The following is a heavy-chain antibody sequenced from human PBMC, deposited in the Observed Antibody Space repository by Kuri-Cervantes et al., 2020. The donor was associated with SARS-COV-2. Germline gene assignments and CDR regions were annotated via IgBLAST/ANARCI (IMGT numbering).Heavy chain of an antibody. CDR2: TFYRSKWHN. CDR3: AGGSSGRDY. D-gene: IGHD6-19*01. J-gene: IGHJ4*02. Sequence: SQTLSLTCAISGDSVSSNSAAWSWIRQSPSRGLEWLGRTFYRSKWHNDYAVSVKGRITISPDTSKNQFSLRLNSVTPEDTAVYYYAGGSSGRDYWGQGTLVTVSS. V-gene: IGHV6-1*01. CDR1: GDSVSSNSAA.